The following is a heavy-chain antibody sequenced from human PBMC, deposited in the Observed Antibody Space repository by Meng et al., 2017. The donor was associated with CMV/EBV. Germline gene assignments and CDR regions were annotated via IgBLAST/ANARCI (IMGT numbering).Heavy chain of an antibody. D-gene: IGHD7-27*01. CDR3: ARDEANWGFCDL. V-gene: IGHV1-18*01. Sequence: ASVKVSCKASGYTFNTHSINWVRQAPGQGLEWMGWINTYNGNTKFAQKFQGRVTLITDSSTTTAFMELRSLRSDDTAVYYCARDEANWGFCDLWGRGTLVTVSS. CDR2: INTYNGNT. J-gene: IGHJ2*01. CDR1: GYTFNTHS.